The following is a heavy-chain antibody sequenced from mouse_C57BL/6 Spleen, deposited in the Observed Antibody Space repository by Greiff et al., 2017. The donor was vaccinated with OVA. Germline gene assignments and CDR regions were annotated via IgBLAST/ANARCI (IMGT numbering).Heavy chain of an antibody. D-gene: IGHD1-1*01. CDR2: IDPEDGDT. J-gene: IGHJ2*01. CDR3: TTDGVARNYFDY. Sequence: VQLKQSGAELVRPGASVKLSCTASGFNIKDYYMHWVKQRPEQGLEWIGRIDPEDGDTEYAPKFQGKATMTADTSSNTAYLQLSSLTSEDTAVYYCTTDGVARNYFDYWGQGTTLTVSS. CDR1: GFNIKDYY. V-gene: IGHV14-1*01.